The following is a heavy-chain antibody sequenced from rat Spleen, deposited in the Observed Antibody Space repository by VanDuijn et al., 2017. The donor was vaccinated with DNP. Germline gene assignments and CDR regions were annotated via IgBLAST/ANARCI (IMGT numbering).Heavy chain of an antibody. Sequence: EVQLVESGGGLVQPGRSLKLSCAASGFTFSNYDMAWVRQAPTKGLEWVASISPSGGSTYYRDSVKGRFTISRDNAKSTLYLQMDSLRSEDTATYYCATHYYDGSYYYWYFDFWGPGTMVTVSS. CDR1: GFTFSNYD. CDR2: ISPSGGST. V-gene: IGHV5-19*01. D-gene: IGHD1-12*02. J-gene: IGHJ1*01. CDR3: ATHYYDGSYYYWYFDF.